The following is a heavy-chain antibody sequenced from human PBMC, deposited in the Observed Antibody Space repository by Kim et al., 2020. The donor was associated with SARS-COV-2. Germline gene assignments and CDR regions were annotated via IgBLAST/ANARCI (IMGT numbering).Heavy chain of an antibody. CDR3: AKGTGYIRESDGSYSLDV. Sequence: GGSLRLTCAASGFAFSGYTMNWVRQAPGKGLEWVSLFYVGADWTDYADSVKGRFIISRDDSKNTLYLQMNSLRVDDTAVYYCAKGTGYIRESDGSYSLDVWGQGTTVIVSS. V-gene: IGHV3-23*03. D-gene: IGHD5-12*01. CDR1: GFAFSGYT. J-gene: IGHJ6*02. CDR2: FYVGADWT.